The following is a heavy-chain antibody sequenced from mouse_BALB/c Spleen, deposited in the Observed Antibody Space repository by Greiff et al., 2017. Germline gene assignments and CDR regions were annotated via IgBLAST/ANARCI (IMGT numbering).Heavy chain of an antibody. CDR3: ARWDGNYPAWFAY. CDR1: GFTFSSFG. CDR2: ISSGSSTI. J-gene: IGHJ3*01. D-gene: IGHD2-1*01. V-gene: IGHV5-17*02. Sequence: EVMLVESGGGLVQPGGSRKLSCAASGFTFSSFGMHWVRQAPEKGLEWVAYISSGSSTIYYADTVKGRFTISRDNPKNTLFLQMTSLRSEDTAMYYCARWDGNYPAWFAYWGQGTLVTVSA.